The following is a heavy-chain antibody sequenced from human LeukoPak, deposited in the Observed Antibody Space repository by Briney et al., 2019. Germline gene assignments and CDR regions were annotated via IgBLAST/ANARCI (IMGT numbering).Heavy chain of an antibody. D-gene: IGHD6-13*01. CDR2: ISYDGSNK. J-gene: IGHJ4*02. V-gene: IGHV3-30*18. CDR3: AKMYTSSWPLDY. Sequence: GGSLRLSCAASGFTFSNYDMHWVRQAPGKGLEWVAVISYDGSNKYYVDSVKGRFTISRDNSKKTLFLQMISLRGEDTAVYYCAKMYTSSWPLDYWGQGTLVTVSS. CDR1: GFTFSNYD.